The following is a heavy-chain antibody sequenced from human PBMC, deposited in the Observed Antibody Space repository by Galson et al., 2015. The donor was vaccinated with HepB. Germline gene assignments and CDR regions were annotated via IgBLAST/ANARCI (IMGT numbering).Heavy chain of an antibody. CDR3: AREQWFGEPYFDY. D-gene: IGHD3-10*01. Sequence: SLRLSCAASGFTFSSYSMNWVRQAPGKGLEWVSSISSSSSYIYYADSVKGRFTISRDNAKNSLYLQMNSLRAEDTAVYYCAREQWFGEPYFDYWGQGTLVTVSS. CDR1: GFTFSSYS. CDR2: ISSSSSYI. V-gene: IGHV3-21*01. J-gene: IGHJ4*02.